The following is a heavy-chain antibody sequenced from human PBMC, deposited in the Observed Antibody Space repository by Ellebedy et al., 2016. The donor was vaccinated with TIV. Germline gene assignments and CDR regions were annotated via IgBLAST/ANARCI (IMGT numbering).Heavy chain of an antibody. V-gene: IGHV3-30-3*01. CDR2: LSYDGNDK. CDR1: GFTFSSYF. CDR3: AREGGNSGSYVDAFDI. D-gene: IGHD1-26*01. Sequence: GGSLRLXXAASGFTFSSYFIHWVRQAPGKGLDWVAFLSYDGNDKYYADSVKGRFTVSRGNSKNTLYLQMNSLRAEDSAMYYCAREGGNSGSYVDAFDIWGQGTMVTVSS. J-gene: IGHJ3*02.